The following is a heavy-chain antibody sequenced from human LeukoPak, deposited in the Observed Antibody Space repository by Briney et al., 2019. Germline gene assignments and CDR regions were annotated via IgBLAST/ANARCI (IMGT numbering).Heavy chain of an antibody. CDR1: GGSISTHY. V-gene: IGHV4-59*11. CDR3: ARTGSTVTMLYPFDH. D-gene: IGHD4-17*01. Sequence: SETLSLTCTVFGGSISTHYWSWIRQPPGKGLEWIGYIYYSGSTNYNPSLKSRVSISVDTSKNQFSLKLSSVTAADTAVYYCARTGSTVTMLYPFDHWGQGTLVTVSS. J-gene: IGHJ4*02. CDR2: IYYSGST.